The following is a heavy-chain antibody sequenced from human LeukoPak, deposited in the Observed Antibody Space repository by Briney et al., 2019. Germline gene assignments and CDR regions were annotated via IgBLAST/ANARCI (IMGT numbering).Heavy chain of an antibody. V-gene: IGHV1-2*02. CDR2: INPNSGGT. CDR3: ARCDIVVVPAARPLVCYYYGMDV. Sequence: GASVKVSCKASGYTFTGYYLHWVRQAPGQGLEWMGWINPNSGGTNYAQKFQGRVTMTRDTSISTAYMELSRLRSDDTAVYYCARCDIVVVPAARPLVCYYYGMDVWGQGTTVTVSS. D-gene: IGHD2-2*01. J-gene: IGHJ6*02. CDR1: GYTFTGYY.